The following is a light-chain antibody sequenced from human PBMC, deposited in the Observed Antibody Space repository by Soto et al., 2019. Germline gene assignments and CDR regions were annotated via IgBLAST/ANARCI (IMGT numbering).Light chain of an antibody. J-gene: IGKJ1*01. Sequence: EIVMPQSPATLSLSPGGRAPLSCRASQSISDTLAWYQQKPGQAPRLLIYGASARATTFPARFSGSGSGTDFTLTISSLQSEDFAVYYCQQYNNWPWTFGQGTKVDIK. CDR1: QSISDT. V-gene: IGKV3-15*01. CDR3: QQYNNWPWT. CDR2: GAS.